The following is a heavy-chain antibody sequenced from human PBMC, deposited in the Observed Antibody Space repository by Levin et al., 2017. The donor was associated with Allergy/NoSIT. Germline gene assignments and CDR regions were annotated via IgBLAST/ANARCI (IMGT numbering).Heavy chain of an antibody. J-gene: IGHJ4*02. CDR3: AKDLRNSADYYFDY. D-gene: IGHD4-23*01. Sequence: GGSLRLSCAISGFTFSTYAMHWVRQPPGKGLEWVAVISSDGRDKHHADSVKGRFTISRDNSKNTLYLQMNTLRAGDTAVYYCAKDLRNSADYYFDYWGQGTLVTVSS. CDR1: GFTFSTYA. V-gene: IGHV3-30*18. CDR2: ISSDGRDK.